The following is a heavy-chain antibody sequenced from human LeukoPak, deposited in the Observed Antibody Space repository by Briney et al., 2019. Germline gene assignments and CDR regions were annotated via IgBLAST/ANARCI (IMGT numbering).Heavy chain of an antibody. Sequence: AGGSLRLSCAASGFTFSSYAMSWVRQAPGKGLEWVSAIGGSGGSTYYADSVKGRFTISRDNSKNTLYLQMNSLRAEDTAVYYCAKDSYSSSWEYYYGMDVWGQGTTVTVSS. CDR2: IGGSGGST. CDR1: GFTFSSYA. V-gene: IGHV3-23*01. CDR3: AKDSYSSSWEYYYGMDV. J-gene: IGHJ6*02. D-gene: IGHD6-13*01.